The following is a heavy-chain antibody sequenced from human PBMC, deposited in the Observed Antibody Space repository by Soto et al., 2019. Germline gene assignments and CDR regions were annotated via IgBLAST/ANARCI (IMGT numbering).Heavy chain of an antibody. Sequence: ASVKVSCKASGYTFTGYYMHWVRQAPGQGLEWMGWINPNSGGTNYAQKFQGRVTMTRDTSISTAYMELSRLRSDDTAVYYCARGLRNYYDSSGYYSHWGQGTLVTAPQ. CDR3: ARGLRNYYDSSGYYSH. V-gene: IGHV1-2*02. CDR1: GYTFTGYY. J-gene: IGHJ4*02. D-gene: IGHD3-22*01. CDR2: INPNSGGT.